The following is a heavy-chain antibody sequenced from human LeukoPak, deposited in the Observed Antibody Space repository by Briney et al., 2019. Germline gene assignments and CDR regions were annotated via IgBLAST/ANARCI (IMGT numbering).Heavy chain of an antibody. J-gene: IGHJ5*02. D-gene: IGHD1-7*01. Sequence: SETLSLTCTVSGGSISSYYWSWIRQPAGKGLEWIGRIYTSGSTNYNPSLKRRVTISVDTSKNQFSLKVKDVTAADTAMYYCARDGRYNWNYWWFDPWGQGTLVIVSS. V-gene: IGHV4-4*07. CDR1: GGSISSYY. CDR3: ARDGRYNWNYWWFDP. CDR2: IYTSGST.